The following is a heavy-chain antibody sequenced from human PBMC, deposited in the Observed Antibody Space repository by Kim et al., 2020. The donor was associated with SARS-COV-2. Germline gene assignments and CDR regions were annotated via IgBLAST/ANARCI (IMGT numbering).Heavy chain of an antibody. Sequence: SVKVSCKASGGTFSSYAISWVRQAPGQGLEWMGGIIPIFGTANYAQKFQGRVTITADESTSTAYMELSSLRSEDTAVYYCARDRDIVATIGGFHYWGQGTLVTLSS. CDR1: GGTFSSYA. CDR2: IIPIFGTA. CDR3: ARDRDIVATIGGFHY. V-gene: IGHV1-69*13. J-gene: IGHJ4*02. D-gene: IGHD5-12*01.